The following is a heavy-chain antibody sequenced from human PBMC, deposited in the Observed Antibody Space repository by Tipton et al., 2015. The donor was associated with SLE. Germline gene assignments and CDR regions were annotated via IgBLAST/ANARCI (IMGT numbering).Heavy chain of an antibody. CDR3: ARRGWVDAFDI. Sequence: TLSLTCTVFGGSISSYYWSWIRQPAGKGLEWIGQIHSSGSTSYNPSLKSRVSISVDMSKNQVSPKLSSVTAADTALYYCARRGWVDAFDIWGQGTMVIVSS. V-gene: IGHV4-4*07. CDR2: IHSSGST. CDR1: GGSISSYY. J-gene: IGHJ3*02. D-gene: IGHD6-19*01.